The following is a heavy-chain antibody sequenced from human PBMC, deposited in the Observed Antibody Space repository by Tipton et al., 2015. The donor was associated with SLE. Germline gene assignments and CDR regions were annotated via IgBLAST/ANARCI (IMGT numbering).Heavy chain of an antibody. CDR1: GGSISSGSYY. D-gene: IGHD6-13*01. CDR3: ARGWGSWPYYFDY. V-gene: IGHV4-61*10. CDR2: IYYSGST. Sequence: TLSLTCTVSGGSISSGSYYWSWIRQPAGKGLEWIGYIYYSGSTNYNPSLKSRVTISVDTSKNQFSLKLSSVTAADTAVYYCARGWGSWPYYFDYWGQGTLVTVSS. J-gene: IGHJ4*02.